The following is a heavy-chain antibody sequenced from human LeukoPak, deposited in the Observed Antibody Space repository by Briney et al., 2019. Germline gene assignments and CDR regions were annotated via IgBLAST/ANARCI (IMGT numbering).Heavy chain of an antibody. CDR3: ARGYDYSNYDY. Sequence: PSETLSLTCTVSGGSISSGGYYWSWIRQQPGKGLEWIGYIYYSGSTYYNPSLKSRVTISVDTSKNQFSLKLSSVTAADTAVYYCARGYDYSNYDYWGQGTLVTVSS. CDR1: GGSISSGGYY. V-gene: IGHV4-31*03. CDR2: IYYSGST. D-gene: IGHD4-11*01. J-gene: IGHJ4*02.